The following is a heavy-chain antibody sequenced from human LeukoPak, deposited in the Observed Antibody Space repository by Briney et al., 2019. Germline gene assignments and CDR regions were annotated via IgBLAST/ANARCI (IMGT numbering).Heavy chain of an antibody. D-gene: IGHD3-22*01. CDR2: IYPGDSET. Sequence: GESLKISCKGSGYSFSSYWIAWVRQMPGKGLEWMGIIYPGDSETRYSPSFQGQVTISVDKSISTAYLQWSSLKASDTAIYYCARHHYYYDSGPFPGHYWGQGTLVTVSS. V-gene: IGHV5-51*01. CDR1: GYSFSSYW. CDR3: ARHHYYYDSGPFPGHY. J-gene: IGHJ4*02.